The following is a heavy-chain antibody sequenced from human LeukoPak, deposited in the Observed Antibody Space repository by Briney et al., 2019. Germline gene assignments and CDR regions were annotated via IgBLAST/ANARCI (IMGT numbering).Heavy chain of an antibody. CDR3: ARATEMAADY. J-gene: IGHJ4*02. CDR2: IYYSGST. Sequence: SETLSLTCTVSGGSISSGGYYWSWIRQHPGTGLEWIGYIYYSGSTYYNPSLKSRVTISVDTSKNQFSLKLSSVTAADTAVYYCARATEMAADYWGQGTLVTVSS. V-gene: IGHV4-31*03. CDR1: GGSISSGGYY. D-gene: IGHD5-24*01.